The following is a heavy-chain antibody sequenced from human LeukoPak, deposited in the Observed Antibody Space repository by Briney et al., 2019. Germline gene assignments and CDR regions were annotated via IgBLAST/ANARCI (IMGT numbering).Heavy chain of an antibody. CDR2: ISSSTTYI. D-gene: IGHD2-15*01. Sequence: GGSLRLSCAASGFTFSGYVMHWVRQAPGKGLEGVSYISSSTTYIYYPDSVKGRFTISRENAKNSLYLQMNSLRAEDTSVYYCARDRGYCSGGSCYSNAFDIWGQGTMVTVSS. V-gene: IGHV3-21*05. CDR1: GFTFSGYV. CDR3: ARDRGYCSGGSCYSNAFDI. J-gene: IGHJ3*02.